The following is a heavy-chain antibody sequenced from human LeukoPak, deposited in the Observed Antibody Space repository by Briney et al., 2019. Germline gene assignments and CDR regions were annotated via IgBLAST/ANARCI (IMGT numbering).Heavy chain of an antibody. CDR3: AKDKDIVVVPAAIRGPDAFDT. Sequence: GGSLRLSCAASGFTFSSYSMHWVRQAPGKGLEWVAFIRYDGSNKYYADSVKGRFTISRDNSKNTLYLQMNSLRAEDTAVYYCAKDKDIVVVPAAIRGPDAFDTWGQGTMVTVSS. CDR2: IRYDGSNK. D-gene: IGHD2-2*02. J-gene: IGHJ3*02. CDR1: GFTFSSYS. V-gene: IGHV3-30*02.